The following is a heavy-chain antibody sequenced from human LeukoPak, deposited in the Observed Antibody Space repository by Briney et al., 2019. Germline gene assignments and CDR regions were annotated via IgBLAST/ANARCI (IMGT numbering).Heavy chain of an antibody. D-gene: IGHD3-3*01. CDR3: ARLRVFMECPDY. CDR2: ISGSTSTI. Sequence: GGSLRLSCAASGFPFRDYFVSWIRQAPGKGPEWIAYISGSTSTIFYADSVKGRFTISSDSAKNSLYLQMNSLRVEDTAVYYCARLRVFMECPDYWGQGTLVTVSS. CDR1: GFPFRDYF. J-gene: IGHJ4*02. V-gene: IGHV3-11*04.